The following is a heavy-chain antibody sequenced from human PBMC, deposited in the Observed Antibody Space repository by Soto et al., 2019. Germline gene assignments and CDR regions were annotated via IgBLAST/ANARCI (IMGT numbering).Heavy chain of an antibody. J-gene: IGHJ6*02. Sequence: GESLKISCNGSGYSFTSXWIGWVXQMPGKGLEWMGIIYPGDSDTRYSPSFQGQVTISADKSISTAYLQWSSLKASDTAMYYCASSSGYDPYYYYYGMDVWGQGTTVTVSS. CDR2: IYPGDSDT. CDR1: GYSFTSXW. D-gene: IGHD5-12*01. V-gene: IGHV5-51*01. CDR3: ASSSGYDPYYYYYGMDV.